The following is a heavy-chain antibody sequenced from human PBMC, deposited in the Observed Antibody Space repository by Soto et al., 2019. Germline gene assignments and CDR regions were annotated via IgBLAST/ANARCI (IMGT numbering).Heavy chain of an antibody. CDR3: ASRQQVGAHFFDA. V-gene: IGHV3-13*01. J-gene: IGHJ4*02. CDR2: IGTAVDT. Sequence: GGTLRLSCEASGFTFSGFDMHWVRQPTGKGLEWVSTIGTAVDTYYAVSVKSRLTISLDNAKNSLSLQVDSLRAGDTAVYFCASRQQVGAHFFDAWGQGTQVTVSS. D-gene: IGHD2-15*01. CDR1: GFTFSGFD.